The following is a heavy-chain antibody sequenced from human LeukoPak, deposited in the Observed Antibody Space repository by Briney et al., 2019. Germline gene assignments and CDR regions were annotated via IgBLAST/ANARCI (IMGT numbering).Heavy chain of an antibody. D-gene: IGHD3-10*01. CDR3: ARGGNTYYYGSGSSDAFDI. V-gene: IGHV1-2*02. Sequence: GASVKVSCKASGYTFTSYGISWVRQAPGQGLEWVGWINPNSGGTNYAQKFQGRVTMTRDTSISTAYMELSRLRSDDTAVYYCARGGNTYYYGSGSSDAFDIWGQGTMVTVSS. J-gene: IGHJ3*02. CDR2: INPNSGGT. CDR1: GYTFTSYG.